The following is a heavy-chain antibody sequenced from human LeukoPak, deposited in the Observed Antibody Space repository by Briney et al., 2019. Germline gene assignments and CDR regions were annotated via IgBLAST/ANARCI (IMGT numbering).Heavy chain of an antibody. V-gene: IGHV7-4-1*02. CDR1: GYTFTSYA. CDR2: INTNTGNP. D-gene: IGHD6-13*01. CDR3: ARAAAGTRRNYYYYYMDV. J-gene: IGHJ6*03. Sequence: ASVRVSCKASGYTFTSYAMNWVRQAPGQGLEWMGWINTNTGNPTYAQGFTGRFVFSLDTSVSTAYLQISSLKAEDTAVYYCARAAAGTRRNYYYYYMDVWGEGTTVTVSS.